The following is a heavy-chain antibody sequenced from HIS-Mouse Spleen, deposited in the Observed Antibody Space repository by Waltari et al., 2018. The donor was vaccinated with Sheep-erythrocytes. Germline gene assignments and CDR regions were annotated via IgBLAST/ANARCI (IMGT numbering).Heavy chain of an antibody. CDR3: ARITVDQLVDYYYYYGMDV. J-gene: IGHJ6*02. CDR1: GFSLSNARMG. Sequence: QVTLKESGPVLVKPTETLTLTCTVSGFSLSNARMGVSWIRQPTGKALEWLAHIFSNDEKSYSTSLKSRLTISKDTSKSQVVLTMTNMDPVDTATYYCARITVDQLVDYYYYYGMDVWGQGTTVTVSS. V-gene: IGHV2-26*01. D-gene: IGHD6-13*01. CDR2: IFSNDEK.